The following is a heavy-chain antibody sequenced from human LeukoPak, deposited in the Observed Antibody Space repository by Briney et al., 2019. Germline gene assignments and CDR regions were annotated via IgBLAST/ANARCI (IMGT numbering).Heavy chain of an antibody. CDR2: ISPSGGST. CDR3: ARDNSVRDEAWWFNP. Sequence: ASAKVSCKAFGYTFTGYWMHWVRQAPGPGPEWMGVISPSGGSTIYAQKFKGRVTLTRDMSTSTDYLELSSLRSEDTAVYYCARDNSVRDEAWWFNPWGQGTLVTVSS. CDR1: GYTFTGYW. D-gene: IGHD5-24*01. V-gene: IGHV1-46*01. J-gene: IGHJ5*02.